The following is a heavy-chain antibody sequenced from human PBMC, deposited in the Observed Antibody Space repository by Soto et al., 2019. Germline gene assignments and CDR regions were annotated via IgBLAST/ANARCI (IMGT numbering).Heavy chain of an antibody. CDR2: INPSGDSR. D-gene: IGHD6-19*01. Sequence: ASVKVSCKXSGFSFSDYFMHWVRQAPGQGLEWMGIINPSGDSRNYAQKFQGRVTITRDTSTSTAYMELSSLRSEDTAVYYCARGGQQWLGWSYFDYWGQGTLVTVSS. CDR1: GFSFSDYF. V-gene: IGHV1-46*01. J-gene: IGHJ4*02. CDR3: ARGGQQWLGWSYFDY.